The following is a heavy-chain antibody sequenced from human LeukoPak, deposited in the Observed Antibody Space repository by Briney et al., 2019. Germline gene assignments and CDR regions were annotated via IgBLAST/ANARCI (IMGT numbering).Heavy chain of an antibody. CDR2: IKEDGREK. V-gene: IGHV3-7*01. D-gene: IGHD3-16*01. J-gene: IGHJ4*02. CDR3: VRFMRGTIRGDN. CDR1: GFTFSSFW. Sequence: GGSLRLSCAASGFTFSSFWMSWIRQAPGKGLEWVANIKEDGREKYYVDSVKGRFTISRDNAKNSLYLQMNNLKAEDTAMYYCVRFMRGTIRGDNWGQGTLVTVSA.